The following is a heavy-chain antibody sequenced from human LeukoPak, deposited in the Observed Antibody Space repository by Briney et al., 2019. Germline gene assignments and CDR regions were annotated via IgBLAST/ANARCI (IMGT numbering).Heavy chain of an antibody. Sequence: KTSETLSLTCTVSGGSISSYYWSWLRQPAGKGLEWIGRIYTSGSTNYNPSLKSRVTMSVDTSKNQFSLKLSSVTAADTTVYYCARWGKGYCSGGSCYPYYFDYWGQGTLVTVSS. CDR3: ARWGKGYCSGGSCYPYYFDY. CDR1: GGSISSYY. V-gene: IGHV4-4*07. D-gene: IGHD2-15*01. CDR2: IYTSGST. J-gene: IGHJ4*02.